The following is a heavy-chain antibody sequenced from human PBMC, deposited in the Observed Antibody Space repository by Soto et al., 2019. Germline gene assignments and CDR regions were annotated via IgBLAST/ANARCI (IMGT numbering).Heavy chain of an antibody. D-gene: IGHD6-6*01. V-gene: IGHV3-48*02. Sequence: LRLSCAASGFTFSSYSMNWVRQAPGKGLEWVSYISSSSSTIYYADSVKGRFTISRDNAKNSLYLQMNSLRDEDTAVYYCAREHSSSGLNWFDPWGQGTLVTVS. CDR2: ISSSSSTI. J-gene: IGHJ5*02. CDR1: GFTFSSYS. CDR3: AREHSSSGLNWFDP.